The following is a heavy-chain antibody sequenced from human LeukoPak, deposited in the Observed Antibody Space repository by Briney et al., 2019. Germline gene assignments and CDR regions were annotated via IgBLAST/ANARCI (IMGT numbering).Heavy chain of an antibody. CDR1: GIDISYHY. V-gene: IGHV3-53*01. CDR3: ARVWFGYFFQ. D-gene: IGHD3-10*01. Sequence: GGSLRLFCVASGIDISYHYVGWVRQAPGKGLEWVSVIHTGGTTHYADSVKGRFTVSKDTSNNTVFLQMNSLGVEDTAVYFCARVWFGYFFQWGQGALVTVSS. CDR2: IHTGGTT. J-gene: IGHJ4*02.